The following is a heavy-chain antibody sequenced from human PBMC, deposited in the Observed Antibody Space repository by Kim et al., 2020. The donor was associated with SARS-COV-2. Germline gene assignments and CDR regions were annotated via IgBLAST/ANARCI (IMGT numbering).Heavy chain of an antibody. CDR2: IYYSGST. D-gene: IGHD3-10*01. V-gene: IGHV4-59*13. CDR3: ARRELFDAFDI. Sequence: SETLSLTCTVSGGSIRSYYWSWIRQPPGKGLEWIGYIYYSGSTNYNPSLKSRVTISVDTSKNQFSLKLSSVTAADTAVYYCARRELFDAFDIWGQGTMVTVSS. CDR1: GGSIRSYY. J-gene: IGHJ3*02.